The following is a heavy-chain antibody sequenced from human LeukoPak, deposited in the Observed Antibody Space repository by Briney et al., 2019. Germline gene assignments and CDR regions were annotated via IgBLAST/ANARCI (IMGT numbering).Heavy chain of an antibody. J-gene: IGHJ4*02. V-gene: IGHV3-23*01. CDR1: GFTFSSYA. CDR2: ISGSGGST. CDR3: AKRRNGFDWLLPLDY. Sequence: GGSLRLSCAASGFTFSSYAMSWVRQAPGKGLEWVSAISGSGGSTYYADSVKGRFTISRDNSKNTLYLQMNSLRAEDTAVYYCAKRRNGFDWLLPLDYWGQGTLVTVSS. D-gene: IGHD3-9*01.